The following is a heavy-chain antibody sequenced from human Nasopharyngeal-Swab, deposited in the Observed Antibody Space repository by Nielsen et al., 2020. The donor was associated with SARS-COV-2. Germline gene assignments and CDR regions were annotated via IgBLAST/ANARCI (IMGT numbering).Heavy chain of an antibody. Sequence: GESLKISCAASGFTFSSYWMSWVRQAPGKGLEWVANIKQDGSEKYYVDSVKGRFTISRDNAKNSLYLQMNSPRAEDTAVYYCARDPIPNWNYGRTDFDYWGQGTLVTVSS. V-gene: IGHV3-7*01. CDR2: IKQDGSEK. CDR3: ARDPIPNWNYGRTDFDY. D-gene: IGHD1-7*01. CDR1: GFTFSSYW. J-gene: IGHJ4*02.